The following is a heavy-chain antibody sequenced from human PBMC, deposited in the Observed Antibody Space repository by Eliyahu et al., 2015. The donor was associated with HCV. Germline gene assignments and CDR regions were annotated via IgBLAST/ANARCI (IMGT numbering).Heavy chain of an antibody. CDR3: ASGGGGIAVAGTGGWFDP. CDR2: XHYSGST. CDR1: XGSXXXSX. Sequence: QVQLQESGPGLVKPSETLSLXXTVSXGSXXXSXWSWIRQPPGKGLEWIGFXHYSGSTNYNPSLKSRVTISVDTSKNQFSLNLTSVTAADTAVYYCASGGGGIAVAGTGGWFDPWGQGTLVTVSS. V-gene: IGHV4-59*12. J-gene: IGHJ5*02. D-gene: IGHD6-19*01.